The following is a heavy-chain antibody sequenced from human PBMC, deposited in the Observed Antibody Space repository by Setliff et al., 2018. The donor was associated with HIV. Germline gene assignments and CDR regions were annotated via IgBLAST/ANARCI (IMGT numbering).Heavy chain of an antibody. D-gene: IGHD3-22*01. J-gene: IGHJ4*02. V-gene: IGHV3-11*01. CDR2: ISSSGSTI. CDR3: ARVYGRGYFDTSGYFDY. CDR1: GFTFSDYY. Sequence: GGSLRLSCAASGFTFSDYYMSWIRQAPGKGLEWVSYISSSGSTIYYAGSVKGRFTISRDNAKNSLYLQMNSLRAEDTAVYYCARVYGRGYFDTSGYFDYWGQGTPVTVSS.